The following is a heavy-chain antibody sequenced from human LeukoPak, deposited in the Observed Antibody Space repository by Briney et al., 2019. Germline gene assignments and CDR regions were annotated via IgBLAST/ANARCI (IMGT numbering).Heavy chain of an antibody. CDR1: GGSFSSYD. J-gene: IGHJ4*02. V-gene: IGHV1-8*01. Sequence: ASVKVSCKASGGSFSSYDFSWVRQAIGQGLEWMGWMNPNTGNTGFAPKFQGRVTMTRDTSITAAYMELSSLRAEDTAVYYCARDLGAHYYGSGSSDYWGQGTLVTVSS. CDR3: ARDLGAHYYGSGSSDY. D-gene: IGHD3-10*01. CDR2: MNPNTGNT.